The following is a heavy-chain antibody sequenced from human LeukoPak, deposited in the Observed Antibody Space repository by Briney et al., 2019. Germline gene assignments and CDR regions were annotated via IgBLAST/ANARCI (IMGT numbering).Heavy chain of an antibody. CDR2: IYTSGST. D-gene: IGHD6-19*01. Sequence: PSETLSLTCTVSGGSISSGSYYWSWIRQPAGKGLEWIGRIYTSGSTNYNPSLKSRVTISVDTSKNQFSLKLSSVTAADTAVHYCATEQGCSSGWYPEAFDIWRQGTMVTVSS. CDR1: GGSISSGSYY. CDR3: ATEQGCSSGWYPEAFDI. J-gene: IGHJ3*02. V-gene: IGHV4-61*02.